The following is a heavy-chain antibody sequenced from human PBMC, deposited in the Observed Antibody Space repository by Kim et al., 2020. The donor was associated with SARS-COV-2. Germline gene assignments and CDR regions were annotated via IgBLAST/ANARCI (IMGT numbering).Heavy chain of an antibody. D-gene: IGHD3-9*01. V-gene: IGHV1-8*01. Sequence: NTGYAQKFQGRGTMTRNTSISTAYMELSSLRSEDTAVYYCARGNWGYYKDWGQGTLVTVSS. J-gene: IGHJ4*02. CDR3: ARGNWGYYKD. CDR2: NT.